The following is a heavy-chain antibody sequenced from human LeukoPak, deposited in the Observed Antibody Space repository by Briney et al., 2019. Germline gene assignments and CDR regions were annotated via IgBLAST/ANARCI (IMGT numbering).Heavy chain of an antibody. CDR3: ARARVRFIDGSGTSNWFDP. J-gene: IGHJ5*02. CDR2: ISSSSSTI. V-gene: IGHV3-48*01. D-gene: IGHD3-10*01. Sequence: PGGSLRLSCAASGFTFSSYSMNWVRQAPGKGLEWVSYISSSSSTIYYAYSVKGRFTISRDNEMNLPSMQMHSLRAEDTALYYGARARVRFIDGSGTSNWFDPGGEGTLVTVS. CDR1: GFTFSSYS.